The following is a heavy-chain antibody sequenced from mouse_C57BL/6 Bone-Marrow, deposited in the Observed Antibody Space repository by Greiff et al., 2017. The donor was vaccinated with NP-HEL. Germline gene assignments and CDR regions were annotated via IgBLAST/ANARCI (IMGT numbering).Heavy chain of an antibody. J-gene: IGHJ3*01. Sequence: EVKVEESGAELVRPGASVKLSCTASGFNIKDDYMHWVKQRPEQGLEWIGWIDPENGDTEYASKFQGKATITADTSSNTAYLQLSSLTSEDTAVYYCTTRSSAWFAYWGQGTLVTVSA. V-gene: IGHV14-4*01. CDR3: TTRSSAWFAY. CDR2: IDPENGDT. CDR1: GFNIKDDY.